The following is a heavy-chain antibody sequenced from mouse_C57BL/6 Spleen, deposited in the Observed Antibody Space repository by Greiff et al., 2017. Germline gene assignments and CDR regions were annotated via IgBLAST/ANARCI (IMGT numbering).Heavy chain of an antibody. CDR3: ARGGVTTTLYWYFDV. V-gene: IGHV14-2*01. Sequence: VHVKQSGAELVKPGASVKLSCTASGFNIKDYYMHWVKQRTEQGLEWIGRIDPEDGETKYAPKFQGKATITADTSSNTAYLQLSSLTSEDTAVYYCARGGVTTTLYWYFDVWGTGTTVTVSS. J-gene: IGHJ1*03. CDR2: IDPEDGET. CDR1: GFNIKDYY. D-gene: IGHD2-2*01.